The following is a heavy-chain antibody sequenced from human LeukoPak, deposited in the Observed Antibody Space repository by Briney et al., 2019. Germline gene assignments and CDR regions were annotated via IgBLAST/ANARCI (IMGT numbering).Heavy chain of an antibody. CDR2: IIPIFGTA. CDR1: GGTFSSYA. Sequence: SSVKVSCKASGGTFSSYAISWVRQAPGQGLEWMGRIIPIFGTANYAQKFQGRVTITTDESTSTAYMELSSLRSEDTAVYYCAKGRIAVAGTLSYWGQGTLVTVSS. J-gene: IGHJ4*02. D-gene: IGHD6-19*01. V-gene: IGHV1-69*05. CDR3: AKGRIAVAGTLSY.